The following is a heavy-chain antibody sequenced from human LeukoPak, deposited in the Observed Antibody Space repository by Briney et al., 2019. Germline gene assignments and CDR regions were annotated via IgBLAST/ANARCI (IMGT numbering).Heavy chain of an antibody. CDR1: GYTFTSYG. CDR2: ISAYNGNT. V-gene: IGHV1-18*04. D-gene: IGHD2-2*01. J-gene: IGHJ6*04. Sequence: ASVKVSCKASGYTFTSYGISWVRQAPGQGLEWMGWISAYNGNTNYAQKLQGRVTMTTDTSTSTAYMELRSLSSDDTAVYYCARGGVVPAAFYYGMDVWGKGTTVTVSS. CDR3: ARGGVVPAAFYYGMDV.